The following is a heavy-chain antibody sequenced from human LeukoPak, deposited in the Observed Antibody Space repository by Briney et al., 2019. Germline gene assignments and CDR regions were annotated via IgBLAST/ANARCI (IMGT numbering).Heavy chain of an antibody. V-gene: IGHV3-30-3*01. CDR3: ARESNRWYDMDV. D-gene: IGHD2-15*01. J-gene: IGHJ6*02. Sequence: GRSLRLSCAGSGFTFSGYAIHWVRLAPGKGLEWVALIPYDGNNEYYPDSVKGRLTISRDNSKNTVHLQMNSLTTEDTAVYYCARESNRWYDMDVWGQGTTVTVSS. CDR1: GFTFSGYA. CDR2: IPYDGNNE.